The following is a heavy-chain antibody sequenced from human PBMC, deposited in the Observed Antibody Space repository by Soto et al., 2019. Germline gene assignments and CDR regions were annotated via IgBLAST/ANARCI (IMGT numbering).Heavy chain of an antibody. CDR2: IIPIFGTA. V-gene: IGHV1-69*12. D-gene: IGHD3-22*01. J-gene: IGHJ4*02. CDR1: GGTFSSYA. Sequence: QVQLVQSGAAVKKPGSSVKVSCKASGGTFSSYAISWVRQAPGQGLEWMGGIIPIFGTANYAQKFQGRVTITADESTSTAYMELSSLRSEDTAVYYCARQSVYYDSSGYLSPLDYWGQGTLVTVSS. CDR3: ARQSVYYDSSGYLSPLDY.